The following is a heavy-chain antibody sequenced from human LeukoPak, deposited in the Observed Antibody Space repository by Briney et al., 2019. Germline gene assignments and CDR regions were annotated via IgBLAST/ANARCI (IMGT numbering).Heavy chain of an antibody. CDR2: TSAYSGNT. V-gene: IGHV1-18*04. CDR1: GYTFSSYG. CDR3: ARSSGGYSSGWYPYYFDY. Sequence: ASVKVSCKASGYTFSSYGISWVRQAPGQGLEWMGWTSAYSGNTNYAQKLQGRLTMTTDTSTSTAYMELRSLRSDDPAVYYCARSSGGYSSGWYPYYFDYWGQGTLVTVSS. D-gene: IGHD6-19*01. J-gene: IGHJ4*02.